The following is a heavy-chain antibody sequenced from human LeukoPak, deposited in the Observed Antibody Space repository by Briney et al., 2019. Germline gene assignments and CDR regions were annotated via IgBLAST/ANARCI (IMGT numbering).Heavy chain of an antibody. V-gene: IGHV3-9*01. CDR3: AKSGSGELSFDY. CDR2: ISWNGGSI. J-gene: IGHJ4*02. CDR1: GFTFDDYA. D-gene: IGHD1-14*01. Sequence: PGRSLRLSCEASGFTFDDYAMHWVRQAPGKGLEWVSGISWNGGSIGYADSVKGRFTISRDNAKKSLYLQMNSLRAEDTALYYCAKSGSGELSFDYWGQGTLVTVSS.